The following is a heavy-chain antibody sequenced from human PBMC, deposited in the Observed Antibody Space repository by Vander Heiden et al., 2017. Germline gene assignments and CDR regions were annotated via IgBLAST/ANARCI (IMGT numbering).Heavy chain of an antibody. CDR2: ISYSGST. CDR1: GGSISSGDYY. CDR3: ARRSRDSSGYHFDY. Sequence: QVQLQESGPGLVKPSLTLSLTCTVSGGSISSGDYYWSWIRQHPGKGLEWIAYISYSGSTSYNPSLKSRISISVDTSKNQFSLRLSSVTAADTAVYYCARRSRDSSGYHFDYWGQGTLVTVYS. D-gene: IGHD3-22*01. V-gene: IGHV4-31*03. J-gene: IGHJ4*02.